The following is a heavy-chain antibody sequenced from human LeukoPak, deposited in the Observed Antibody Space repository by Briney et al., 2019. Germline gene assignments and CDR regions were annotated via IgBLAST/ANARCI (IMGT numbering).Heavy chain of an antibody. Sequence: GGSLRLSCAASGFTFSSYSMNWVRQAPGKGLEWVSSISSSSSYIYYADSVKGRFTISRDNAKNSLYLQMNSLRAEDTAVYHCARGYSSGWYSGTNWFDPWGQGTLVTVSS. D-gene: IGHD6-19*01. CDR1: GFTFSSYS. V-gene: IGHV3-21*01. J-gene: IGHJ5*02. CDR2: ISSSSSYI. CDR3: ARGYSSGWYSGTNWFDP.